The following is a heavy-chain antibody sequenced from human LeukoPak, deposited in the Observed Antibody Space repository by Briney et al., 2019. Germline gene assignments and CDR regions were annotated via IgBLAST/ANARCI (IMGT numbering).Heavy chain of an antibody. CDR1: GGSISSSSYY. J-gene: IGHJ4*02. CDR3: ARTVIAPQREGYYFDY. V-gene: IGHV4-39*07. D-gene: IGHD6-6*01. CDR2: IYYSGST. Sequence: SETLSLTCTVSGGSISSSSYYWGWIRQPPGKGLEWIGSIYYSGSTYYNPSLKSRVTISVDTSKNQFSLKLSSVTAADTAVYYCARTVIAPQREGYYFDYWGQGTLVTVSS.